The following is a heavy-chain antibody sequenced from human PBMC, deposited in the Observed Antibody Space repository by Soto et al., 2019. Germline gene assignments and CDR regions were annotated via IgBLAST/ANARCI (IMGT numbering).Heavy chain of an antibody. CDR1: GYTFVSYG. V-gene: IGHV1-18*04. CDR2: ISPYNGNT. CDR3: ARDLSLFESSGDFGY. D-gene: IGHD3-22*01. J-gene: IGHJ4*02. Sequence: QIQLVQSAAEVKKPGASVKVSCKTSGYTFVSYGISWVRQAPGQGLEWMGWISPYNGNTNFAQRFRGRVTLTTDTSTFIVYMDLGCLKSDNTVLYYCARDLSLFESSGDFGYWGQGTLITGSS.